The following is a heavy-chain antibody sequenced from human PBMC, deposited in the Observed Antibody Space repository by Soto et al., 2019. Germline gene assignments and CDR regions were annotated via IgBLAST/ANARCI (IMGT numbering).Heavy chain of an antibody. D-gene: IGHD2-15*01. CDR3: SKDRVVVAAEIEDAFDI. CDR1: GFTFSSYA. CDR2: ISGSGGST. Sequence: SGGSLRLSCAASGFTFSSYAMSWVRQAPGKGLKWVSAISGSGGSTYYADSVKGRFTISRDNSKNTLYLQMNSLRAEDTAVYYCSKDRVVVAAEIEDAFDIWGQGTMVTVSS. J-gene: IGHJ3*02. V-gene: IGHV3-23*01.